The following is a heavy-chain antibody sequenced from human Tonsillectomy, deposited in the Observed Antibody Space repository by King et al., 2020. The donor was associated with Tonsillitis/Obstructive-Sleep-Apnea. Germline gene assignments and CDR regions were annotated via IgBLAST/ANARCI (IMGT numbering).Heavy chain of an antibody. V-gene: IGHV4-59*01. D-gene: IGHD3-22*01. J-gene: IGHJ3*02. CDR3: ARVTAYYYDSSGLDAFDI. Sequence: QLQESGPGLVKPSETLSLTCTVSGGSISSYYWSWIRQPPGKGLEWIGYIYYSGSTNYNPSLKSRVTISVDTPKNQFSLKLSSVTAADTAVYYCARVTAYYYDSSGLDAFDIWGQGTMVTVSS. CDR2: IYYSGST. CDR1: GGSISSYY.